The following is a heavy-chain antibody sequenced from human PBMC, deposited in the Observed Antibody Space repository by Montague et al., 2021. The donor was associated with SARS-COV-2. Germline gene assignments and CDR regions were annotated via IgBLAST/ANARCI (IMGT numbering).Heavy chain of an antibody. J-gene: IGHJ4*02. D-gene: IGHD5-24*01. CDR1: GDSIRSSGYY. Sequence: SETLSLTCSVSGDSIRSSGYYWGWIRQPPGKGLEWIGTVYYSGSTNYNPSLKSRVTMPVDTSKNQFSLELRSVTAADTAVYYCARIGDGYNAPPGYWGQGTLVTVSS. V-gene: IGHV4-39*01. CDR2: VYYSGST. CDR3: ARIGDGYNAPPGY.